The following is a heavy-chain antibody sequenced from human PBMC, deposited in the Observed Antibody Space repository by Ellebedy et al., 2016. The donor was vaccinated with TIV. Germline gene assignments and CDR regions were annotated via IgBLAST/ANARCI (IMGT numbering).Heavy chain of an antibody. J-gene: IGHJ4*02. CDR1: GFTFSPYA. D-gene: IGHD3-22*01. CDR3: AKGRGGGSDSSAPRYYFDY. CDR2: LYGSGRGI. Sequence: PGGSLRLSCAASGFTFSPYAMAWVRQTPGKGLEGVSGLYGSGRGIFYSDSVKGRFTISRDNSKKTLYLQMNSLRAEDTAVYYCAKGRGGGSDSSAPRYYFDYWGLGTLVTVSS. V-gene: IGHV3-23*01.